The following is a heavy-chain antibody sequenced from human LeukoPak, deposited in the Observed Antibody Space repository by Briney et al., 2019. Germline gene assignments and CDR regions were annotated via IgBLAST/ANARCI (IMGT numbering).Heavy chain of an antibody. V-gene: IGHV4-59*12. CDR1: GGSISNNY. CDR3: ARGYSSSWYYYGMDV. CDR2: IYYSGST. Sequence: SETLSLTCTVSGGSISNNYWSWFRQPPGKGLEWIGYIYYSGSTNYNPSLKSRVTISVDTSKNQFSLKLSSVTAADTAVYYCARGYSSSWYYYGMDVWGQGTTVTVSS. J-gene: IGHJ6*02. D-gene: IGHD6-13*01.